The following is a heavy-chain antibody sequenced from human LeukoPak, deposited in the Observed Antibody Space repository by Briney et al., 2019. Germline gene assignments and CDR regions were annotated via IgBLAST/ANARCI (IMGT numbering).Heavy chain of an antibody. CDR1: GFTLSGYW. CDR3: TRVLLEREAT. D-gene: IGHD1-1*01. V-gene: IGHV3-74*01. Sequence: GGSLRLSCVASGFTLSGYWMHWVRQVPGKGMVWVSRINSDETRRSYSDSVKGRFTNSRDNAKNTLYQQMSGLRAEDTAVYYCTRVLLEREATWGQGTLVTVSS. CDR2: INSDETRR. J-gene: IGHJ4*02.